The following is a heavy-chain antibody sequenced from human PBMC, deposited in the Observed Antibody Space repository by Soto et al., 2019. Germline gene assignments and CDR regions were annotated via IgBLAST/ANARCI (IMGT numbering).Heavy chain of an antibody. J-gene: IGHJ6*02. CDR1: GFSLSTSGMC. CDR3: ARVADGMDV. Sequence: APTLVNPTQTLTLTCTFSGFSLSTSGMCVSWIRQPPGKALEWLALIDWDDDKYYSTSLRTRLTISKDTCKNQVVLTMINLVPVDTATYYCARVADGMDVWGQGTTVTVSS. CDR2: IDWDDDK. V-gene: IGHV2-70*01.